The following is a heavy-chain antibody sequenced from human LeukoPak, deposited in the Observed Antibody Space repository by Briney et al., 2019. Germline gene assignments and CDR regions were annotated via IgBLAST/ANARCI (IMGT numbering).Heavy chain of an antibody. CDR3: SRPRRDGYNSLDY. CDR1: GFTFGDYA. J-gene: IGHJ4*02. D-gene: IGHD5-24*01. Sequence: GGSLRLSCTASGFTFGDYAMNWVRQAPGKGLEWLGFIRSKAYGGPTEYAASVKGRFTISRDDSKSIAYLQMNSLKTEDTAVYYCSRPRRDGYNSLDYWGQGTLVTVSS. V-gene: IGHV3-49*04. CDR2: IRSKAYGGPT.